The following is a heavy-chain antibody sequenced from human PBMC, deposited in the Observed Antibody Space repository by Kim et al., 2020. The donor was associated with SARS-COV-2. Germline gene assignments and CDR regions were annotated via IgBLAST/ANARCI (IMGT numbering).Heavy chain of an antibody. D-gene: IGHD2-15*01. V-gene: IGHV1-18*01. J-gene: IGHJ4*02. CDR3: ARAQSDIVKDY. CDR1: GYRFTSYG. CDR2: INAYNGKT. Sequence: ASVKVSCKASGYRFTSYGISWVRQAPGQGLEWMGWINAYNGKTKSPQNFQGRVTMTTDTSTSTVYMELRSLRSDDTAVYFCARAQSDIVKDYWGQGTLVTVSS.